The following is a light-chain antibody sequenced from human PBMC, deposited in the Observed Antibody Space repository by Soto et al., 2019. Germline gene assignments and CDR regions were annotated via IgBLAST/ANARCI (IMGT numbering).Light chain of an antibody. CDR3: QQYGSSHWT. CDR1: QSVSSSY. Sequence: DIVLTQSPGTLSLSPGERATLSCRASQSVSSSYLAWYQQKPGQAPRLLIYRASSRATGTPDRFSGSGSGTDFTLTISRLEPEDFAVYYCQQYGSSHWTFGQGTKVDIK. V-gene: IGKV3-20*01. CDR2: RAS. J-gene: IGKJ1*01.